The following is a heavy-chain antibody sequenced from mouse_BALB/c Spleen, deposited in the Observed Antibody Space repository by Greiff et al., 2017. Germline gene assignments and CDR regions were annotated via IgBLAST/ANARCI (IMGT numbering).Heavy chain of an antibody. CDR2: ILPGSGST. CDR1: GYTFSSYW. D-gene: IGHD1-2*01. CDR3: ARHYYGYGFYAMDY. V-gene: IGHV1-9*01. Sequence: QVQLQQSGAELMKPGASVKISCKATGYTFSSYWIEWVKQRPGHGLEWIGEILPGSGSTNYNEKFKGKATFTADTSSNTAYMQLSSLTSEDSAVYYCARHYYGYGFYAMDYWGQGTSVTVSS. J-gene: IGHJ4*01.